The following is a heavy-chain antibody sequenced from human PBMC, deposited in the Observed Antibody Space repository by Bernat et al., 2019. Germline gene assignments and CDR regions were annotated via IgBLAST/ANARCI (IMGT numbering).Heavy chain of an antibody. V-gene: IGHV3-23*01. D-gene: IGHD1-26*01. CDR3: ATTKVVGATMGEAG. J-gene: IGHJ4*02. CDR2: ISGSGGST. CDR1: EFTFSSYA. Sequence: EVQLLESGGGLVQPGGSPRLSCAASEFTFSSYAMSWVRQAPGKGLEWVSGISGSGGSTYYADSVKGRFTISRDNSKNTLFLQMNSLRAEDTAVYYCATTKVVGATMGEAGWGQGTLVTVSS.